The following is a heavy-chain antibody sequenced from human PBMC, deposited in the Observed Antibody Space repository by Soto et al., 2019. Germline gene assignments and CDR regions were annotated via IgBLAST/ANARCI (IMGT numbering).Heavy chain of an antibody. CDR3: ARVYGDTIDY. CDR1: GYTFSSNY. D-gene: IGHD4-17*01. Sequence: QVQLVQSGAEVKKPGASVRVSCKASGYTFSSNYIHWVRQAPGQGLEWMGIINPSGGDTTYAQKFQDRGTMTLDTSANTVYMDLSSLRSEDTAVYYCARVYGDTIDYWGQGTLVTVSS. V-gene: IGHV1-46*01. CDR2: INPSGGDT. J-gene: IGHJ4*02.